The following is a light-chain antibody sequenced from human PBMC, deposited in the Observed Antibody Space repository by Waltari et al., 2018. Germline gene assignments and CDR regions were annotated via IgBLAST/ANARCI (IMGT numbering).Light chain of an antibody. Sequence: QSALTQPASVSGSPGQSITISCPGSSTDLGGYFFVSWYQQHPGTAPKLIIYGFSNRPSGVSDRFSGSKSDNTASLTISGLQTEDEADYYCSSYSSTTTRVIFGGGTRLTVL. J-gene: IGLJ2*01. V-gene: IGLV2-14*03. CDR2: GFS. CDR1: STDLGGYFF. CDR3: SSYSSTTTRVI.